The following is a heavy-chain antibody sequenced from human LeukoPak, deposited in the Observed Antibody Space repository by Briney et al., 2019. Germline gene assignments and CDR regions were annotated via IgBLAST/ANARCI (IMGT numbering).Heavy chain of an antibody. CDR2: IRSEAYGGTT. V-gene: IGHV3-49*04. J-gene: IGHJ4*02. CDR3: TSPQKDIVILPTASG. CDR1: GFTFGDYA. Sequence: PGRSLRLSCTASGFTFGDYALNWVRQAPGKGLEWVGFIRSEAYGGTTEYAASVKGRFTISRDDSKSSAYLQMNSLKTEDTAVYYCTSPQKDIVILPTASGGGQGTLVTVSS. D-gene: IGHD2-2*01.